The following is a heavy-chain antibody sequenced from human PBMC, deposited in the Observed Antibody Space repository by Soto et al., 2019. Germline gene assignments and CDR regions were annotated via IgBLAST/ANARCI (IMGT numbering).Heavy chain of an antibody. Sequence: SETLSLTCAVYGGSFSGYYWSWIRQPPGKGLEWIGEINHSGSTNYNPSLKSRVTISGDTSKNQFSLKLNSVTAADTAVYYCARALGYTYRHLPLAYWGQGTLVTVSS. CDR3: ARALGYTYRHLPLAY. CDR2: INHSGST. J-gene: IGHJ4*02. D-gene: IGHD1-1*01. V-gene: IGHV4-34*01. CDR1: GGSFSGYY.